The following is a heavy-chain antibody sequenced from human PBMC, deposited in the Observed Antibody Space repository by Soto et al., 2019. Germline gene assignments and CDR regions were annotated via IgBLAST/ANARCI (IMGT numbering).Heavy chain of an antibody. CDR2: IYYSGST. D-gene: IGHD5-18*01. V-gene: IGHV4-39*01. CDR3: ARQEGIQLWTSLESSDAFDI. Sequence: SETLSLTCTVSGGSISSSSYYWGWIRQPPGKGLEWIGSIYYSGSTYYNPSLKSRVTISVDTSKNQFSLKLSSVTAADTAVYYCARQEGIQLWTSLESSDAFDIWGQGTMVTVSS. CDR1: GGSISSSSYY. J-gene: IGHJ3*02.